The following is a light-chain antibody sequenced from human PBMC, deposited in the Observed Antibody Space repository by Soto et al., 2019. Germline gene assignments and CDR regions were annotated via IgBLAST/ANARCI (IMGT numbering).Light chain of an antibody. Sequence: EIVLTQSPGTLSLSPGERATLSCRASQTVSSSYLAWYQQKPGQAPILLIYGASTRATGIPGRFSGSASGTDFTLTISRLEPADFSVYYCQQYGPSPLYTFGQGTNLEIK. V-gene: IGKV3-20*01. J-gene: IGKJ2*01. CDR1: QTVSSSY. CDR2: GAS. CDR3: QQYGPSPLYT.